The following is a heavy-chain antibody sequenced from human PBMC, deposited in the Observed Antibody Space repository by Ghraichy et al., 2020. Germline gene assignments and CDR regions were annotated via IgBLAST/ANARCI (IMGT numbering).Heavy chain of an antibody. CDR2: ISSSSSTI. Sequence: GGSLRLSCAASGFTFSSYSMNWVRQAPGKGLEWVSYISSSSSTIYYADSVKGRFTISRDNAKNSLYLQMNSLRDEDTAVYYCARDQIRIGAAAAGTSYYYYGMDVWGQGTTVTVSS. CDR1: GFTFSSYS. V-gene: IGHV3-48*02. CDR3: ARDQIRIGAAAAGTSYYYYGMDV. D-gene: IGHD6-13*01. J-gene: IGHJ6*02.